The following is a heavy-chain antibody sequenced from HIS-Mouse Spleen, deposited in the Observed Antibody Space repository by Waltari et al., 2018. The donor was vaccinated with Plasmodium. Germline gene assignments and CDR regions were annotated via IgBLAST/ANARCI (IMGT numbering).Heavy chain of an antibody. CDR1: GLTFSSYW. J-gene: IGHJ2*01. Sequence: EVQLVESGGGLVQPGGSLTLSCAASGLTFSSYWMCWVRRAPGKGLEWVANIKQDGSEKYYVDSVKGRFTISRDNAKNSLYLQMNSLRAEDTAVYYCASSWYWYFDLWGRGTLVTVSS. CDR3: ASSWYWYFDL. D-gene: IGHD6-13*01. V-gene: IGHV3-7*01. CDR2: IKQDGSEK.